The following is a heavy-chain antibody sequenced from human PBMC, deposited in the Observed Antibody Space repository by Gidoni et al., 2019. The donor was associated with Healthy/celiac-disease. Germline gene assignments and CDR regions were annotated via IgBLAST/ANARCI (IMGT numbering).Heavy chain of an antibody. CDR3: AREVPNVSGGKC. J-gene: IGHJ4*02. CDR1: GGSFSGYY. CDR2: INHSGST. Sequence: QVQLQQWGAGLLKPSETLSLTCALYGGSFSGYYWSWIRPPPGTGLEWSGEINHSGSTNYNPSLKSRVTRSVDTAKNQFSLKLSSVTAADTAVYYCAREVPNVSGGKCWGQGTLVTVS. D-gene: IGHD2-15*01. V-gene: IGHV4-34*01.